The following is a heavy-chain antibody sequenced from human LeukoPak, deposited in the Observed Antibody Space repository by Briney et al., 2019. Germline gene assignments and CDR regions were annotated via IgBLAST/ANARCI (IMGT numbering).Heavy chain of an antibody. CDR2: INDNGAGT. Sequence: GGSLRLSCAASGFTFSSYAMSWVRQAPGKGLKWVSTINDNGAGTYYADSVKGRFTISRDNSYNTVSLQMNSLRDEDTGVYYCAKGLRTGVGPYMGYRYYMGVWGKGATVTVSS. CDR3: AKGLRTGVGPYMGYRYYMGV. CDR1: GFTFSSYA. D-gene: IGHD3-16*01. J-gene: IGHJ6*03. V-gene: IGHV3-23*01.